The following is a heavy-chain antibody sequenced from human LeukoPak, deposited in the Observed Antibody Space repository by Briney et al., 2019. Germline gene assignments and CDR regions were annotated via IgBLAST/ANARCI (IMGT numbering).Heavy chain of an antibody. D-gene: IGHD3-10*01. CDR1: GFTFSNYA. Sequence: PGGSLRLSCSASGFTFSNYAMTWVRQAPGKGLQWVSTISVSGDNTYYADSVKGRFTISRDNSKNTLYLQMNSLRADDTAIYYCAKQNSGGPYYFDYWGQGTLVTVSS. CDR3: AKQNSGGPYYFDY. J-gene: IGHJ4*02. CDR2: ISVSGDNT. V-gene: IGHV3-23*01.